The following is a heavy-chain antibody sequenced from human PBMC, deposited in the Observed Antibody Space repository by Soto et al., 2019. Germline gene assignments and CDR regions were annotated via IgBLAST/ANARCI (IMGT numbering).Heavy chain of an antibody. Sequence: QVQLVESGGGVVQPGRSLRLSCAASGFIFSHFGMNWVRQAPGKGLEWVAVIRYDATYKAYAESVKGRFTISRENSKNTVDIHMDSLRVEDTAVYYFARFNCDDNSGAFDVWGQGTVVTVSS. CDR2: IRYDATYK. V-gene: IGHV3-33*01. D-gene: IGHD1-20*01. CDR1: GFIFSHFG. J-gene: IGHJ3*01. CDR3: ARFNCDDNSGAFDV.